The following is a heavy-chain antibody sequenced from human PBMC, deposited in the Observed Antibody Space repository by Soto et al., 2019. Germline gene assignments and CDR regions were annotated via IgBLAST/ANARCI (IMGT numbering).Heavy chain of an antibody. CDR2: IYYSGST. V-gene: IGHV4-59*01. Sequence: PSETLSLTCTVSGGSISSYYWSWIRQPPGKGLEWIGYIYYSGSTNYNPSLKSRVTISVETSKNQFSLKLSSVTAADTAVYYCARDRGDTAMGEYYYYYYGMDVWGQGTTVTVSS. CDR1: GGSISSYY. CDR3: ARDRGDTAMGEYYYYYYGMDV. J-gene: IGHJ6*02. D-gene: IGHD5-18*01.